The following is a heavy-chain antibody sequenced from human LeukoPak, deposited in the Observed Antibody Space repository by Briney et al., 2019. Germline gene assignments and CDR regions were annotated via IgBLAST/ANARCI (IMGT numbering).Heavy chain of an antibody. CDR3: ARLRTAHFDY. V-gene: IGHV4-39*01. J-gene: IGHJ4*02. CDR1: GGSISSSSYY. CDR2: IYYSGST. Sequence: SETLSLTCTVSGGSISSSSYYWGWLRQPPGKGLEWIGSIYYSGSTYYNPSLKSRVTISVDTSKNQFSLKLSSVTAADTAVYYCARLRTAHFDYWGQGTLVTVSS.